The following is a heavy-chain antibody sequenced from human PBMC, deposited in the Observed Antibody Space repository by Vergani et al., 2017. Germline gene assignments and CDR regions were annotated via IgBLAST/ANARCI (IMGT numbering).Heavy chain of an antibody. V-gene: IGHV3-23*04. J-gene: IGHJ4*02. CDR2: ISGSGGST. CDR3: AKSSDILTGPDDY. D-gene: IGHD3-9*01. Sequence: VQLVESGGGLVKPGGSLRLSCAASGFTFSDYYMSWIRQAPGKGLEWVSAISGSGGSTYYADSVKGRFNISRDNSKNTLYLKMNSLRAEDTAVYYCAKSSDILTGPDDYWGQGTLVTVSS. CDR1: GFTFSDYY.